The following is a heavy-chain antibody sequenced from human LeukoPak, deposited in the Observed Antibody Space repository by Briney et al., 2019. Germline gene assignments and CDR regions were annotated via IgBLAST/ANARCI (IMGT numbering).Heavy chain of an antibody. J-gene: IGHJ5*02. CDR3: ASGFRGVYSSSLDWFDP. CDR2: IIPILGIA. V-gene: IGHV1-69*04. CDR1: GGTFSSYA. D-gene: IGHD6-13*01. Sequence: GASVKVSCKASGGTFSSYAISWVRQAPGQGLEWMGRIIPILGIANYAQKFQGRVTITADKSTSTAYMELSSLRSEDTAVYYCASGFRGVYSSSLDWFDPWGQGTLVTVSS.